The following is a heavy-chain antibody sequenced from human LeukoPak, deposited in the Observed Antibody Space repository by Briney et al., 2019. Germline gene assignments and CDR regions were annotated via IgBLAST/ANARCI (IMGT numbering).Heavy chain of an antibody. CDR2: ISWNSGSI. D-gene: IGHD3-16*01. V-gene: IGHV3-9*01. Sequence: QPGGSLRLSCAASGFTFDDYAMHWVRQAPGKGLEWVSGISWNSGSIGYADSVKGRFTISRDNAKNSLYLQMNSLRAEDTALYYCAKESLGGVDYWGQGTLVTVSS. CDR3: AKESLGGVDY. J-gene: IGHJ4*02. CDR1: GFTFDDYA.